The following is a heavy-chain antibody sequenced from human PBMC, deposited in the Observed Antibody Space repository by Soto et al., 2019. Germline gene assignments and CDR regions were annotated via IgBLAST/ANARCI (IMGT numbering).Heavy chain of an antibody. CDR2: IGTAGDT. CDR1: GFTFSSYD. D-gene: IGHD6-13*01. Sequence: EVQLVESGGGLVQPGGSLRLSCAASGFTFSSYDMHWVRQATGKGLEWVSAIGTAGDTYYPGSVKGRFTISRENAKNSLYLQMNSLRAGDTAVYYCARRYSSSFYWYFDLWGRGTLDTVSS. CDR3: ARRYSSSFYWYFDL. J-gene: IGHJ2*01. V-gene: IGHV3-13*01.